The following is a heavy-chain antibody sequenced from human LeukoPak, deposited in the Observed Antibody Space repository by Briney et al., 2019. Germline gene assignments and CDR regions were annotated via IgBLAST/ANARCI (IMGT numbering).Heavy chain of an antibody. CDR2: ISGSGGST. CDR3: ATGERYCSGGSCAALGDAFDI. CDR1: GFTFSSYA. Sequence: GGSLRLSCAASGFTFSSYAMNWVRQAPGEGLEWVSAISGSGGSTYYADSVKGRFTISRDNSKNTLYLQMNSLRAEDTAVYYCATGERYCSGGSCAALGDAFDIWGQGTMVTVSS. J-gene: IGHJ3*02. V-gene: IGHV3-23*01. D-gene: IGHD2-15*01.